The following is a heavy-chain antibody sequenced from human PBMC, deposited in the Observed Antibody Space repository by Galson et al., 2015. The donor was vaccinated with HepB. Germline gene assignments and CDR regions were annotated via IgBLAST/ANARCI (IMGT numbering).Heavy chain of an antibody. CDR1: GFTFSSYS. CDR3: ARDGEAYCGGDCYWGTYNWFDP. V-gene: IGHV3-21*01. D-gene: IGHD2-21*02. Sequence: SLRLSCAASGFTFSSYSMNWVRQAPGKGLEWVSSISSSSSYIYYADSVKGRFTISRDNAKNSLYLQMNSLRAEDTAVYYCARDGEAYCGGDCYWGTYNWFDPWGQGTLVTVSS. J-gene: IGHJ5*02. CDR2: ISSSSSYI.